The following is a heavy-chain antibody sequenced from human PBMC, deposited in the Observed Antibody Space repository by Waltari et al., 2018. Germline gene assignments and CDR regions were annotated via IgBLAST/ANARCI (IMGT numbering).Heavy chain of an antibody. D-gene: IGHD6-13*01. J-gene: IGHJ5*02. Sequence: EVQLVESGGGLVQPGGSLGLSCAASGFTFSSYSLTWVRQPPGKGLEWVSYISSSSSTIYYADSVKGRFTISRDNAKNSLYLQMNSLRAEDTAVYYCARVGQQPTWGWFDPWGQGTLVTVSS. CDR2: ISSSSSTI. CDR1: GFTFSSYS. V-gene: IGHV3-48*01. CDR3: ARVGQQPTWGWFDP.